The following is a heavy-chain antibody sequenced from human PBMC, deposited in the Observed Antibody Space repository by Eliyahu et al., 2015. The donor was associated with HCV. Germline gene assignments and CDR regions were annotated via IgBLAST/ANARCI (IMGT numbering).Heavy chain of an antibody. D-gene: IGHD3-10*01. CDR3: ARHVTYYYGSGNNWFDP. V-gene: IGHV4-39*01. J-gene: IGHJ5*02. CDR2: IYYSGST. Sequence: QLQLQESGPGLVKPSETLSLTCTVSGGSISSSSYYWGWIRQPPGKGLEWIGSIYYSGSTYYNPSLKSRVTISVDTSKNQFSLKLSSVTAADTAVYYCARHVTYYYGSGNNWFDPWGQGTLVTVSS. CDR1: GGSISSSSYY.